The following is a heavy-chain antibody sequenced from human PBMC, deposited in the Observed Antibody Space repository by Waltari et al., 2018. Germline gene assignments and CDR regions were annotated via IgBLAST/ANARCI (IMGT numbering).Heavy chain of an antibody. CDR3: AKAPGRLRLRAPGGGFDY. Sequence: QVQLVESGGGVVQPGGSLRLSCAASGFTFRSYGLPWVRQAPGKGLEWVAFIRYDGSNKYYADSVKGRFTISRDNSKNTLYLQMNSLRAEDTAVYYCAKAPGRLRLRAPGGGFDYWGQGTLVTVSS. CDR2: IRYDGSNK. J-gene: IGHJ4*02. CDR1: GFTFRSYG. D-gene: IGHD4-17*01. V-gene: IGHV3-30*02.